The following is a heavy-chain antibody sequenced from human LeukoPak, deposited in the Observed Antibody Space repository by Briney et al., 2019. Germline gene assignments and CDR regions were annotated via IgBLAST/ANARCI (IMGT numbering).Heavy chain of an antibody. D-gene: IGHD2-2*01. V-gene: IGHV5-51*01. J-gene: IGHJ4*02. CDR2: ISPGDSEA. CDR3: ARRYCSSTSCNPYFFDF. CDR1: GYTFTNYY. Sequence: GESLKISCKGSGYTFTNYYIGWVRQMPGKGLEWMGIISPGDSEARYSPSFQGQVTISADKSTSTAYLRWSSLKASDSAIYYCARRYCSSTSCNPYFFDFWGQGTLVTVSS.